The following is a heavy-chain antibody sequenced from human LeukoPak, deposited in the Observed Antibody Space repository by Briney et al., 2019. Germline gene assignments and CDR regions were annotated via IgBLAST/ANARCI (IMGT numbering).Heavy chain of an antibody. D-gene: IGHD2-8*01. CDR1: GGTFSSYA. Sequence: SVRVSCKASGGTFSSYAISWVRQAPGQGLEWMGGIIPIFGTANYAQKFQGRVTIITDESTSTAYIELSSLRSEDTAVYYCARGFRSDPLVWWGQGTLVTVSS. CDR2: IIPIFGTA. V-gene: IGHV1-69*05. J-gene: IGHJ4*02. CDR3: ARGFRSDPLVW.